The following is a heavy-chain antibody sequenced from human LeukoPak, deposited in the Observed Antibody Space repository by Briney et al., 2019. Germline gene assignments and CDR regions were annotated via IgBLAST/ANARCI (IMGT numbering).Heavy chain of an antibody. Sequence: ASVKVSCKASGYTFTNYGMSWVRQAPGQGLEWMGWINTNTGNPKSAQGFTERFVLSLDASVSTAYLQISSLKAEDTAVYYCARSYGAFEGDTYYYYGMDVWGQGTTVTVSS. CDR2: INTNTGNP. D-gene: IGHD2-21*02. CDR3: ARSYGAFEGDTYYYYGMDV. V-gene: IGHV7-4-1*02. J-gene: IGHJ6*02. CDR1: GYTFTNYG.